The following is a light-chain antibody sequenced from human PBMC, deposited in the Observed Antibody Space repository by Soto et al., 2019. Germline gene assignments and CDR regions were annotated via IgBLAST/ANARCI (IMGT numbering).Light chain of an antibody. CDR2: AAS. J-gene: IGKJ4*01. Sequence: GDRAPCTSRASQAISSYLAWYQQKPGKTPNLLIYAASTLQSGVPSRFSGGGSATDVTLTISSLQPADYATYYCQQLYVHPFTFGGGTKVEIK. CDR3: QQLYVHPFT. V-gene: IGKV1-9*01. CDR1: QAISSY.